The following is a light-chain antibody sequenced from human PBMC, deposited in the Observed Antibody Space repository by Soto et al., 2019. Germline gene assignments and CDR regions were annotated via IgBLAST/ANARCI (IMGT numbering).Light chain of an antibody. CDR2: AAS. J-gene: IGKJ1*01. CDR1: QGISNY. CDR3: QKYNSATRT. V-gene: IGKV1-27*01. Sequence: DIQMTQSPSSLSASVGDRVTITCRASQGISNYLAWYQQKPGKVPKLLIYAASTLQSGVPSRFSGSGSGTDFTLTISRLETEDVATCYCQKYNSATRTFGQGTKVEIK.